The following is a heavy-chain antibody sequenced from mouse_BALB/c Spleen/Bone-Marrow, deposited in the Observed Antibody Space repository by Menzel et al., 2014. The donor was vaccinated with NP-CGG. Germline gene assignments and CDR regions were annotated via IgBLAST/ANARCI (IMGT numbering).Heavy chain of an antibody. J-gene: IGHJ2*01. V-gene: IGHV3-1*02. CDR2: IHYSGST. CDR3: VRETTVVADFDY. D-gene: IGHD1-1*01. CDR1: GYSITSGYG. Sequence: VQLQQSGPDLVKPSQSLSLTCTVAGYSITSGYGWHWIRQFPGNKLEWMGYIHYSGSTNCNPSLQSRISITRDTSKNQFFLQLNSVTTEDTATYYCVRETTVVADFDYWGQGTTLTVSS.